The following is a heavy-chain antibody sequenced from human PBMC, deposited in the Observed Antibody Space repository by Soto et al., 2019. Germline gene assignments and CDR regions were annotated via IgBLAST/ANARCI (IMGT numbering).Heavy chain of an antibody. CDR3: ARDRYDYVWGSYRPRYYFDY. D-gene: IGHD3-16*02. CDR2: IIPIFGTA. CDR1: GGTFSSYA. V-gene: IGHV1-69*06. J-gene: IGHJ4*02. Sequence: QVQLVQSGAEVKKPGSSVKVSCKASGGTFSSYAISWVRQAPGQGLEWMGGIIPIFGTANYAQKFQGRLTITADKSTGTAYMELSSLRSEDTAVYYCARDRYDYVWGSYRPRYYFDYWGQGTLVTVSS.